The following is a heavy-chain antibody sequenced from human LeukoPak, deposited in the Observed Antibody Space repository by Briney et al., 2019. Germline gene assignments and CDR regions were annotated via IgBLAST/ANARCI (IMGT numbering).Heavy chain of an antibody. V-gene: IGHV1-2*02. CDR1: GYTFTGYY. CDR2: INPNSGGT. J-gene: IGHJ3*02. D-gene: IGHD1-14*01. CDR3: ARSGSDGINAFDI. Sequence: ASLKVSCKASGYTFTGYYMHWVRQAPGQGLEWMGWINPNSGGTNYAQKFQGRVTMTRDTSISTAYMELSRLRSDDTAVYYCARSGSDGINAFDIWGQGTMVTVSS.